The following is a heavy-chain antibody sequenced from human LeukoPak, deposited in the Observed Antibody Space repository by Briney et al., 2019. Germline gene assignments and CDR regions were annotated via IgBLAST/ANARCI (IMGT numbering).Heavy chain of an antibody. V-gene: IGHV4-34*01. Sequence: GSLRLSCAASGFTFSSYAMSWVRQAPGKGLEWIGEINHSGSTNYNPSLMSRVTISVDTSKNQFSLKLSSVTAADAAVYFCARQNYGSAPLRYWGQGTLVTVSS. CDR2: INHSGST. CDR3: ARQNYGSAPLRY. CDR1: GFTFSSYA. J-gene: IGHJ4*02. D-gene: IGHD3-10*01.